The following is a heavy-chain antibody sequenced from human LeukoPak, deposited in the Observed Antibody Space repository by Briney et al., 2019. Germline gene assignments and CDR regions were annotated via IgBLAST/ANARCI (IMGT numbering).Heavy chain of an antibody. Sequence: GGCLSLSCAASGFIFSRYAMRWVRPAPPKGLEWVSGISFIGGSTYYADSVKGRFTISRDNSKNTVYLQMDSLRVEDTAIYYCAKTTTGYSSGRYPAWPIDYWGQGTLVTVSS. J-gene: IGHJ4*02. V-gene: IGHV3-23*01. D-gene: IGHD2-15*01. CDR2: ISFIGGST. CDR1: GFIFSRYA. CDR3: AKTTTGYSSGRYPAWPIDY.